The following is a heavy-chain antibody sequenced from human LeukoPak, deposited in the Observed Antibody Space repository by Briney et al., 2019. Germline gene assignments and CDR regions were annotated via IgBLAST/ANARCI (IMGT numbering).Heavy chain of an antibody. CDR2: IYYSGST. D-gene: IGHD6-19*01. CDR1: GGSISSDY. J-gene: IGHJ4*02. Sequence: SETLSLTCTVSGGSISSDYWSCIRQPPGKGLEWIGYIYYSGSTNYNPSLKSRVTISVDTSRNQFSLKLSSVTAADTAVYYCARLRTAVAGADYWGQGTLVTVSS. V-gene: IGHV4-59*08. CDR3: ARLRTAVAGADY.